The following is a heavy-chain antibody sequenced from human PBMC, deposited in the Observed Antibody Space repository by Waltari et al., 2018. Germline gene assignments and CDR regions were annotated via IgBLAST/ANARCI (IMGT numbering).Heavy chain of an antibody. CDR1: GFTFSSYA. CDR3: ARGGWSITMIVVDA. CDR2: ISSNGGST. Sequence: EVQLVESGGGLVQPGGSLRLSCAASGFTFSSYAMHWFRQAPGKGLEYVSAISSNGGSTYYANSVKGRFTISRDNSKNTLYLQMGSLRAEDMAVYYCARGGWSITMIVVDAWGQGTLVTVSS. J-gene: IGHJ5*02. D-gene: IGHD3-22*01. V-gene: IGHV3-64*01.